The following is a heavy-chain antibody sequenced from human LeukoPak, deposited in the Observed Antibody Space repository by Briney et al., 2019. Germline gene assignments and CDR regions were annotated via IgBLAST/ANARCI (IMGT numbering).Heavy chain of an antibody. V-gene: IGHV1-69*13. CDR2: IIPIFGTA. Sequence: SVKVSCKASGGTFSSYAISWVRQAPGQGLEWMGGIIPIFGTANYAQKFQGRVTITADESMSTAYMELSSLRSEDTAVYYCAREIIAATVNYFDYWGQGTLVTVSS. CDR3: AREIIAATVNYFDY. J-gene: IGHJ4*02. CDR1: GGTFSSYA. D-gene: IGHD6-13*01.